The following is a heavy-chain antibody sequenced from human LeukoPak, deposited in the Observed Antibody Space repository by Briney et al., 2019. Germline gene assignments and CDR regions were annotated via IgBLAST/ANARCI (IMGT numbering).Heavy chain of an antibody. CDR1: GFSLSTSGMC. CDR2: IDWDDDK. D-gene: IGHD3-3*01. Sequence: ESGSTLVNPPQTLTLTCTFSGFSLSTSGMCVSWIRQPPGKALEWLALIDWDDDKYYSTSLKTRLTISKDTSKNQVVLTMTNMDPVDTATYYCARIRRWYYDFWSGYYFDYWGQGTLVTVSS. CDR3: ARIRRWYYDFWSGYYFDY. J-gene: IGHJ4*02. V-gene: IGHV2-70*01.